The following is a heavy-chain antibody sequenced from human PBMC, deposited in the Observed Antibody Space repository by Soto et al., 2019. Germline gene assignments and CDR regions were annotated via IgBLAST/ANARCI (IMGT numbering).Heavy chain of an antibody. V-gene: IGHV1-69*02. Sequence: QVQLVQSGAEVKKPGSSVKVSCKASGGTFCSYTVSWVRQAPGQGLEWMGRIIPSLGIANYAQKFQGRVTFTADNATRTAYMELSSLRSEDPAVYYCARAIDYDYYMDGWGKGPTVTVSS. J-gene: IGHJ6*03. CDR2: IIPSLGIA. CDR1: GGTFCSYT. CDR3: ARAIDYDYYMDG.